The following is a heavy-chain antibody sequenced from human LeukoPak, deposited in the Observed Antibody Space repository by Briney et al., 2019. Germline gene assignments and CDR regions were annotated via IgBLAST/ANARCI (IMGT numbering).Heavy chain of an antibody. CDR1: GGSISSSNYY. J-gene: IGHJ4*02. Sequence: PSETLSLTCTVSGGSISSSNYYWGWIRQPPGKGLEWIGSIYYSGHTYYSPSLKSRATISVDTSKNQFSLKLTSVTAADTAVYYCARRGFSSSSGFDYWGQGTLVTVSS. D-gene: IGHD6-6*01. CDR2: IYYSGHT. CDR3: ARRGFSSSSGFDY. V-gene: IGHV4-39*01.